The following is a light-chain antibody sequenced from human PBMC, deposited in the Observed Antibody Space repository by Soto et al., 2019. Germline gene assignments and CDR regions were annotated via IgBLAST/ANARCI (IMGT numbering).Light chain of an antibody. V-gene: IGKV3-15*01. Sequence: EIVMTQSASTLSVSPGERATLSCRASQSVSSNLAWYQQKPGQAPRLLIYGASTRATGIPARFSGSGSGTEFTLTISSLQSQDFAVYYCQQYNNWPPITFGQGTRLEIK. CDR1: QSVSSN. CDR2: GAS. CDR3: QQYNNWPPIT. J-gene: IGKJ5*01.